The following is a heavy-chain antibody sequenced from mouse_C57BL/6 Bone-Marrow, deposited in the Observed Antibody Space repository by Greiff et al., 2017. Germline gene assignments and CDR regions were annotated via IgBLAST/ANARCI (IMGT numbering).Heavy chain of an antibody. CDR3: ARQEGLRHFDV. Sequence: EVQVVESGGDLVKPGGSLKLSCAASGFTFSSYGMSWVRQTPDKRLEWVATISSGGSYTYYPDSVKGRFTISRDNAKNTLYLQMSSLKYEDTAMYYCARQEGLRHFDVWGTGTTVTVSS. J-gene: IGHJ1*03. CDR1: GFTFSSYG. V-gene: IGHV5-6*01. CDR2: ISSGGSYT. D-gene: IGHD1-2*01.